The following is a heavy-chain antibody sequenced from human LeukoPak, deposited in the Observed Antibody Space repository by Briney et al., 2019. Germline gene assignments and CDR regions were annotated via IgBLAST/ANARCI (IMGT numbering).Heavy chain of an antibody. D-gene: IGHD3-3*02. CDR1: GFTFVTYW. CDR3: ARISGSGFDS. J-gene: IGHJ4*02. CDR2: IKEDGNEK. Sequence: GGSLRLSCAASGFTFVTYWMSWVRQAPGKGPEWVATIKEDGNEKYFVDSVEGRFTLSRDNAKNSLFLQMNSLRAEDTAVYYCARISGSGFDSWGQGTLVTVSS. V-gene: IGHV3-7*01.